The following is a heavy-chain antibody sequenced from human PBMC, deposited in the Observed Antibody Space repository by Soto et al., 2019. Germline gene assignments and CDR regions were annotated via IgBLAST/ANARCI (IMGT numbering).Heavy chain of an antibody. CDR3: ARDRGSGDRDYDYYGMDV. Sequence: QVQLVQSGAEVKKPGSSVKVSCKASGVTFSSYSISWVRQAPGQGLEWMGRIIPMLGIGNDAQKFQGRVTITEDKFTTTAYMNLSRLRSEDTAVYYCARDRGSGDRDYDYYGMDVWGQGTTVTVSS. J-gene: IGHJ6*02. CDR1: GVTFSSYS. V-gene: IGHV1-69*08. CDR2: IIPMLGIG. D-gene: IGHD2-21*02.